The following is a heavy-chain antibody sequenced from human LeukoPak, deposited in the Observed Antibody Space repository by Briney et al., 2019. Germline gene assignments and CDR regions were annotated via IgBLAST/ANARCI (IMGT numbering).Heavy chain of an antibody. CDR3: ARAQEWYSSGWYEDY. CDR1: GFTFSSYA. J-gene: IGHJ4*02. D-gene: IGHD6-19*01. Sequence: PGGSLRLSCAASGFTFSSYAMPWVRQAPGKGLEWVAVISYDGSNKYYADSVKGRFTISRDNSKNTLYLQMNSLRAEDTAVYYCARAQEWYSSGWYEDYWGQGTLVTVSS. CDR2: ISYDGSNK. V-gene: IGHV3-30-3*01.